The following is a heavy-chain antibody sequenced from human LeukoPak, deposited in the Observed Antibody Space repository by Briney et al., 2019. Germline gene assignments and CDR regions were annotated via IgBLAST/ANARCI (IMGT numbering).Heavy chain of an antibody. CDR3: ARATQNMVRGVYAFDI. D-gene: IGHD3-10*01. V-gene: IGHV3-23*01. Sequence: PGGSLRLSCAASGFTFSSYAMSWARQAPGKGLEWVSAISGSGGSTYYADSVKGRFTISRDNSKNTLYLQMNSLRAEDTAVYYCARATQNMVRGVYAFDIWGQGTMVTVSS. J-gene: IGHJ3*02. CDR1: GFTFSSYA. CDR2: ISGSGGST.